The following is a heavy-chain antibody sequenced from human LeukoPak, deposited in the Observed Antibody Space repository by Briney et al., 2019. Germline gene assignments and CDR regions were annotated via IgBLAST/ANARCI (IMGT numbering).Heavy chain of an antibody. J-gene: IGHJ3*02. D-gene: IGHD2-15*01. CDR2: VSFGGGT. Sequence: EPSETLSLTCTVSGGSISTDYWSWIWQPPGKGLDWIGYVSFGGGTNYNPSLKSRVITSADTSKNQFSLNLTSVTAADTAVYYCVRASVESGGAFDIWGQGTMVTVSS. CDR1: GGSISTDY. V-gene: IGHV4-59*01. CDR3: VRASVESGGAFDI.